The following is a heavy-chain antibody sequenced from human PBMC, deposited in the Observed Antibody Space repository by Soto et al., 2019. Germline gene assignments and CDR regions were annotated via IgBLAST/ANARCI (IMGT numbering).Heavy chain of an antibody. CDR1: GYSFTSYW. V-gene: IGHV5-51*01. Sequence: GESLKISCKGSGYSFTSYWIGWVRQMPGKGLEWMGIIYPGDPDTRYSPSFQGQVTISADKSISTAYLQWSSLKASDTAMYYCARQPLYNWNGVDYWGQGTLVTVSS. CDR2: IYPGDPDT. D-gene: IGHD1-20*01. J-gene: IGHJ4*02. CDR3: ARQPLYNWNGVDY.